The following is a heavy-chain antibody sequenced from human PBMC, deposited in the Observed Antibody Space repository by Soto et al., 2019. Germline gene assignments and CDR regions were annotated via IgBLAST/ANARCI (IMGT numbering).Heavy chain of an antibody. Sequence: EVHLVESGGGSVQPGGSLRLSCAASGFTFNSYRMHWVRQAPGKGLEWVSYITGSSSAIYYADSVKGRFTISRDNAKNSLSLQMNSLGDEDTAVYYCAGGYCNGGSCYPGIYWGQGTLVSVSS. CDR3: AGGYCNGGSCYPGIY. D-gene: IGHD2-15*01. CDR1: GFTFNSYR. V-gene: IGHV3-48*02. J-gene: IGHJ4*02. CDR2: ITGSSSAI.